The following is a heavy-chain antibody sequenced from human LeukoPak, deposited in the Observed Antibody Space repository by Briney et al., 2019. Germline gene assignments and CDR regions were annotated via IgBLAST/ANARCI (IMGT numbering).Heavy chain of an antibody. V-gene: IGHV3-23*01. J-gene: IGHJ6*03. CDR2: ISGSGGGT. CDR1: GFTFSSYA. CDR3: AKDPDYYYYYMDV. Sequence: GGSLRLSCAASGFTFSSYAMSWGRQAPGKGLGWVSPISGSGGGTYYADSLKGGFTISRDNSKKTLYLQMNSLRAEDTAVYYCAKDPDYYYYYMDVWGKGTTVTVSS.